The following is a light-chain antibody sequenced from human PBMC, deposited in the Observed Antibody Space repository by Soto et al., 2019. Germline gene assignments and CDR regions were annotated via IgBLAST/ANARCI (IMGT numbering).Light chain of an antibody. CDR1: QIISSTY. V-gene: IGKV3-20*01. J-gene: IGKJ2*01. Sequence: DIVLTQSPGTLSLSPGERATLSCRASQIISSTYLGRYQQKPGQAPRLLISGASSRATGIPDRFSGSGSGTDFTLTISRLESEDCAVYYCQHYGSSLYTLGWGNKAEIK. CDR3: QHYGSSLYT. CDR2: GAS.